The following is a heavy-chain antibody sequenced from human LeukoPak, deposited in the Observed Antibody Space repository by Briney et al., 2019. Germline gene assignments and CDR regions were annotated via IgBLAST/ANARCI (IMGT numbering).Heavy chain of an antibody. Sequence: PSETLSLTCTVSGGSTSSTTYYWGWIRQPPGKDLEWIGSIYYSGNTYYNPSLKSRVTISVDTSKNQFSLKLSSVTAADTAVYYCARLDSYDSSGYYLYYFDYWGQGTLVTVSS. CDR2: IYYSGNT. CDR1: GGSTSSTTYY. V-gene: IGHV4-39*01. J-gene: IGHJ4*02. CDR3: ARLDSYDSSGYYLYYFDY. D-gene: IGHD3-22*01.